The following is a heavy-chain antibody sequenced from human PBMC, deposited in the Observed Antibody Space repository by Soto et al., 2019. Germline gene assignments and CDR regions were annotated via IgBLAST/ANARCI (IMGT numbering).Heavy chain of an antibody. CDR1: GGTFSSYA. J-gene: IGHJ6*02. Sequence: QVQLVQSGAEVKKPGSSVKVSCKASGGTFSSYAISWVRQAPGQGLEWMGGIIPIFGTANYAQKFQGRVTITADESTSTAYMELSSLRSEDTAVYYCARPRTGKRWRQQRVLPYYYYYGMDVWGQGTTVTVSS. V-gene: IGHV1-69*01. CDR3: ARPRTGKRWRQQRVLPYYYYYGMDV. CDR2: IIPIFGTA. D-gene: IGHD6-13*01.